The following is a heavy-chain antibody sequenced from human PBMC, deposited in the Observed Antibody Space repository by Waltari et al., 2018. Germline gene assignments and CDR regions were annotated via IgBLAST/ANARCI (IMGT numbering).Heavy chain of an antibody. D-gene: IGHD6-19*01. CDR2: IYYSVST. Sequence: QVQLQESGPGLVKPSETLSLPCTVSGGSITRYYWSWIRQPPGKGLEWIGYIYYSVSTNYNPSLKSRVTISVDTSKIQFSLKLSSVTAADTAVYYCARQYSSGWYVVYFDYWGQGTLVTVSS. V-gene: IGHV4-59*01. CDR3: ARQYSSGWYVVYFDY. J-gene: IGHJ4*02. CDR1: GGSITRYY.